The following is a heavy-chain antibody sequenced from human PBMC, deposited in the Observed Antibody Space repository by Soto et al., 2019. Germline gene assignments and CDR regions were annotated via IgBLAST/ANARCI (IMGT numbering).Heavy chain of an antibody. V-gene: IGHV4-39*01. J-gene: IGHJ6*02. CDR2: IYYSGST. CDR3: ARNPPSSIAASDPTQNYYYGMDV. D-gene: IGHD6-6*01. Sequence: SETLSLTCTVSGGSISSSSYYWGWIRQPPGKGLEWIGSIYYSGSTYYNPSLKSRVTISVDTSKNQFSLKLSSVTAADTAVYYCARNPPSSIAASDPTQNYYYGMDVWGQGTTVTVSS. CDR1: GGSISSSSYY.